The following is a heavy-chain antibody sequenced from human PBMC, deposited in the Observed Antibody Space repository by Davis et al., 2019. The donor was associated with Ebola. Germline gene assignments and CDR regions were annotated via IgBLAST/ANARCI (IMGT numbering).Heavy chain of an antibody. J-gene: IGHJ5*02. CDR1: GGSISSYY. Sequence: SETLSLTCTVSGGSISSYYLRCIPHPPWNGLEWIGYIYYSGSTNYNPSLKSRVTISVDTSKNQFSLKLSSVTAADTAVYYCARQSVFYDSSGTLNWFDPWGQGTLVTVSS. D-gene: IGHD3-22*01. CDR3: ARQSVFYDSSGTLNWFDP. CDR2: IYYSGST. V-gene: IGHV4-59*08.